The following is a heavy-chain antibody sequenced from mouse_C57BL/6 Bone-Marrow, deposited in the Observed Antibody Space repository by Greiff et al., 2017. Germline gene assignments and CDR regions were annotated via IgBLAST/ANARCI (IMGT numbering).Heavy chain of an antibody. D-gene: IGHD2-5*01. CDR1: GYTFTSYW. V-gene: IGHV1-72*01. CDR3: ARHYSNWDYAMDY. CDR2: IDPNSGGT. Sequence: QVQLKQPGAELVKPGASVKLSCKASGYTFTSYWMHWVKQRPGRGLEWIGRIDPNSGGTKYNEKFKSKATLTVDKPSSTAYMQLSSLTSEDSAVYYCARHYSNWDYAMDYWGQGTSVTVSS. J-gene: IGHJ4*01.